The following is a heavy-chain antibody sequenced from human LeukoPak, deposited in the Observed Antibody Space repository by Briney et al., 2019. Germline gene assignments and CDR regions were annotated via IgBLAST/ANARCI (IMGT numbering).Heavy chain of an antibody. Sequence: ASVKVSCKVSGYIFTSYYIHWVRQAPGQGLEWMGIINPSVGSTTHAQKFQGRVTMTRDTSTSTVYMELSRLRSEDTAVYYCAKESLRDGSGSYYFDYWGQGTLVTVSS. V-gene: IGHV1-46*01. J-gene: IGHJ4*02. CDR1: GYIFTSYY. D-gene: IGHD3-10*01. CDR2: INPSVGST. CDR3: AKESLRDGSGSYYFDY.